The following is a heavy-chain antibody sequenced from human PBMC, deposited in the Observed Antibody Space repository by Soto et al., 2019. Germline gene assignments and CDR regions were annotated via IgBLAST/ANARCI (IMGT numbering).Heavy chain of an antibody. CDR2: INTGNGNT. D-gene: IGHD3-3*01. Sequence: QVQLVQSGAEVREPGASVKVSCKASGYTFNKYAIHWVRQAPRQRLEWMGWINTGNGNTKYSQKFQGRVTVTRDTSASTAYMELSSLRSEDTAVYYCARGIDYDFWSGYYNYFDYWGQGTLVTVSS. V-gene: IGHV1-3*04. CDR1: GYTFNKYA. CDR3: ARGIDYDFWSGYYNYFDY. J-gene: IGHJ4*02.